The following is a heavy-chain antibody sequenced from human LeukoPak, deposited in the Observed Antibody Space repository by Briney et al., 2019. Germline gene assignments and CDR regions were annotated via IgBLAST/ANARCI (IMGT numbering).Heavy chain of an antibody. D-gene: IGHD3-10*01. CDR3: ARDVRGLDVY. CDR1: GFTIHNDW. V-gene: IGHV3-74*01. J-gene: IGHJ4*02. Sequence: GGSLRLSCVASGFTIHNDWMHWVRQAPGKGLVWVSQASPDGSVTSYADSVKGRFTISRDNAKNTLYLQMNSLTAEDTAVYFCARDVRGLDVYWGQGTLVTVSS. CDR2: ASPDGSVT.